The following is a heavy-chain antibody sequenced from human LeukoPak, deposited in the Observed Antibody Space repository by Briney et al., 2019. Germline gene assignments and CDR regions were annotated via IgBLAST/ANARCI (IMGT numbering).Heavy chain of an antibody. D-gene: IGHD1-7*01. CDR2: IGGRDDAT. J-gene: IGHJ4*02. V-gene: IGHV3-48*03. CDR1: GFTFSSYE. CDR3: ARSSRELGGYAPWELMPPFDY. Sequence: GGSLRLSCAASGFTFSSYEMNWVRQAPGKGLQWVSNIGGRDDATYYADSVKGRFTISRDNAKNSLYLQMNSLRAEDTAVYYCARSSRELGGYAPWELMPPFDYWGQGTLVTVSS.